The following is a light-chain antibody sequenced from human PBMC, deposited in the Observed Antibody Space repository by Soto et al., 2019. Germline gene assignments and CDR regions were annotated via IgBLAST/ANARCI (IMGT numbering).Light chain of an antibody. CDR3: QSYDRSLRACV. CDR2: GNS. V-gene: IGLV1-40*01. J-gene: IGLJ1*01. CDR1: NSNIGSDYG. Sequence: QLVLTQPPSVSGAPGQRVTISCTGTNSNIGSDYGVHWYQRFPGTAPKLLIYGNSNRPSGVPDRFSGSKSGTSASLAITGLQAEDEADYYCQSYDRSLRACVFGTGTKVTVL.